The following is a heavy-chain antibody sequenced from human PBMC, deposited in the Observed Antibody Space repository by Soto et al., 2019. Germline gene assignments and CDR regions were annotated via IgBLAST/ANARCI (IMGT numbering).Heavy chain of an antibody. CDR1: GFAFNIYA. CDR3: AKDRNHYGSGSYFDF. D-gene: IGHD3-10*01. V-gene: IGHV3-23*01. CDR2: ISGSADTT. Sequence: EVQLLESGGGLVQPGGSLRVSCAASGFAFNIYAMSWVRQAPGKGLEWVSVISGSADTTNYADSVKGRFTISRDNSKNTVYLQMNGRRVEDSAVYYCAKDRNHYGSGSYFDFWGQVSLVTVSS. J-gene: IGHJ4*02.